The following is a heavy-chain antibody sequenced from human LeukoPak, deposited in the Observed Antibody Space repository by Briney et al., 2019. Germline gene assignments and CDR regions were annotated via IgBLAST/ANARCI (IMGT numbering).Heavy chain of an antibody. J-gene: IGHJ6*02. CDR3: ARDLGMDV. CDR2: IWYDGSNK. Sequence: GGSLRLSCAASGFTFSSYAVHWVRQAPGKGLEWVAVIWYDGSNKYYADSVKGRLTISRDNSKNTLYLQMNSLRAEDTAVYYCARDLGMDVWGQGTTVTVSS. V-gene: IGHV3-33*08. CDR1: GFTFSSYA.